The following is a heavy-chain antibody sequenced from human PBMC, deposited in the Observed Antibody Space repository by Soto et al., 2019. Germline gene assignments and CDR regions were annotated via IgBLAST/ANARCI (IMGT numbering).Heavy chain of an antibody. D-gene: IGHD2-21*02. CDR1: GYPFSNYV. V-gene: IGHV1-3*01. Sequence: ASVKVSCKTSGYPFSNYVMNWVRLAPGQRLEWMGWINAANGNTQYSQRFQGRVTISRDTSASTAYMELSSLRSEDTAVYYGARLFGMTAVVTDAFNIWGQGTMVTVSS. J-gene: IGHJ3*02. CDR3: ARLFGMTAVVTDAFNI. CDR2: INAANGNT.